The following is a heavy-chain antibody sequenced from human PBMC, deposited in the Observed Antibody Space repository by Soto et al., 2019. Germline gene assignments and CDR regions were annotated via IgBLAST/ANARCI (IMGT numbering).Heavy chain of an antibody. CDR2: IWYDGSNK. CDR3: AREEQQLETTRARTGYYYYYVMDV. Sequence: GGSLRLSCAASGFTFSSYGMHWVRQAPGKGLEWVAVIWYDGSNKYYADSVKGRFTISRDNSKNMLYLQMNSLRAEDTAVYYCAREEQQLETTRARTGYYYYYVMDVWGQGTTVTVSS. V-gene: IGHV3-33*01. CDR1: GFTFSSYG. J-gene: IGHJ6*02. D-gene: IGHD6-13*01.